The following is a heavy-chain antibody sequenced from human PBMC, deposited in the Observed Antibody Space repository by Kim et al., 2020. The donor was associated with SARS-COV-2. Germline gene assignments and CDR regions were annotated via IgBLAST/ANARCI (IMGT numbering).Heavy chain of an antibody. J-gene: IGHJ6*02. Sequence: YATKSQGRVTMTRDTSTSTVYMELSSLRSEDTAVYYCAREGGELRYGMDVWGQGTTVTVSS. V-gene: IGHV1-46*01. D-gene: IGHD1-7*01. CDR3: AREGGELRYGMDV.